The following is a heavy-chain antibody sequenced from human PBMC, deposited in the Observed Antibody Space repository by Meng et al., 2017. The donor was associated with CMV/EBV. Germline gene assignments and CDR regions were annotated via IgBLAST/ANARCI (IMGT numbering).Heavy chain of an antibody. D-gene: IGHD6-19*01. J-gene: IGHJ4*02. V-gene: IGHV1-46*01. CDR2: INPSGGST. CDR1: GYTFTSYY. CDR3: ARDPHSVWLDY. Sequence: HVQLVQSGAWVKKLGASVKVSCKSSGYTFTSYYLHWVRQAHGQGLEWMGIINPSGGSTSYAQKFKGRVTMTRDTSTSTVYMELSSLRSEDTAVYYCARDPHSVWLDYWGQGTLVTVSS.